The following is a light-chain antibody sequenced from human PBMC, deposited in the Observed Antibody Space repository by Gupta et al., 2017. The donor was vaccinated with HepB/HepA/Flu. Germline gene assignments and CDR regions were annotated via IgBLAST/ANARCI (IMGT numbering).Light chain of an antibody. Sequence: EIVFTQSAGSLSLSPGERVTVSFRASQSVSSTYLAWYQHKHGQAPRLLIYGASSRATDIPDRFNGSGSGTDFTLTISRLEPEDFAVYYCQQDIISPYAFGQGTKMEIK. CDR1: QSVSSTY. V-gene: IGKV3-20*01. CDR2: GAS. J-gene: IGKJ2*01. CDR3: QQDIISPYA.